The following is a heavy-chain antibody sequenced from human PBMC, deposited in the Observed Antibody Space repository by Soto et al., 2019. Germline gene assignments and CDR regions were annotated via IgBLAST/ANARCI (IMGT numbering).Heavy chain of an antibody. J-gene: IGHJ4*02. V-gene: IGHV3-23*01. Sequence: GGSLRLSCAASGFTFSRNAMSWVRQAPGKGPEWASALSGSGGSTYYAASVKGRFTISRANSKNTLYLQMNSLRAEDTAVYYWAKDSPIQYSESYYGYWCQGTLGTVSS. CDR3: AKDSPIQYSESYYGY. CDR1: GFTFSRNA. D-gene: IGHD1-26*01. CDR2: LSGSGGST.